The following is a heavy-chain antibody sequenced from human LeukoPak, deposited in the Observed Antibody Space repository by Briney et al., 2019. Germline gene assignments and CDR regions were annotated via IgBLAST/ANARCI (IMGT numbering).Heavy chain of an antibody. D-gene: IGHD6-13*01. CDR3: AKDRPTVYSSSWLHFLDS. J-gene: IGHJ4*02. CDR2: ISGSGGSI. CDR1: GFTFSSYG. Sequence: GGSLRLSCVASGFTFSSYGMIWVRQAPGKGLEWVSGISGSGGSIYFADAVKGRFTTSRDNSKYTLYLQMNSLRVDDTAVYYCAKDRPTVYSSSWLHFLDSWGQGTLVTVSS. V-gene: IGHV3-23*01.